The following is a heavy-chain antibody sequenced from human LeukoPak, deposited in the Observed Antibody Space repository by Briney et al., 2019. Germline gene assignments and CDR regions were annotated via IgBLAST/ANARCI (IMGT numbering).Heavy chain of an antibody. D-gene: IGHD2-2*01. Sequence: GKSLRLSCAASGFTFNNYGMHWVRQAPGKGLEWVTVISYDGRNKHYPDSVKGRFTISRDISTDTLWLQMDSLRTEDTAVYYCAKGPLRGTAAAIDYWGQGTLVTVSS. J-gene: IGHJ4*02. CDR3: AKGPLRGTAAAIDY. CDR1: GFTFNNYG. V-gene: IGHV3-30*18. CDR2: ISYDGRNK.